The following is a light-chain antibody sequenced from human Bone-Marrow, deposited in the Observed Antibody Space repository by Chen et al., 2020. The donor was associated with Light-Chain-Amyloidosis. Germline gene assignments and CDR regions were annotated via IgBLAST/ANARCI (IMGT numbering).Light chain of an antibody. J-gene: IGKJ1*01. CDR1: QSIATY. V-gene: IGKV3-11*01. Sequence: EIVLTQSPASLSLAPGERATLSCRASQSIATYLAGFQQRPGQPPRVLMYDASTRATGIPARFSGSGSGTDFTLTVSSLEPEDFAVYYCQQRSSWPTFGQGTRVE. CDR3: QQRSSWPT. CDR2: DAS.